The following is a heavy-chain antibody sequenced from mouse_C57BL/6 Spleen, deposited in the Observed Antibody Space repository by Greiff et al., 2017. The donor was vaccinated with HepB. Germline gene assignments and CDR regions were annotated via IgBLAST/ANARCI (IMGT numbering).Heavy chain of an antibody. CDR2: IDPSDSYT. Sequence: VQLQQPGAELVMPGASVKLSCKASGYTFTSYWMHWVKQRPGQGLEWIGEIDPSDSYTNYNQKFKGKSTLTVDKSSSTAYMQLSSLTSEDSAVYYCARKDYGSSLGDYWGQGTSVTVSS. V-gene: IGHV1-69*01. J-gene: IGHJ4*01. CDR3: ARKDYGSSLGDY. CDR1: GYTFTSYW. D-gene: IGHD1-1*01.